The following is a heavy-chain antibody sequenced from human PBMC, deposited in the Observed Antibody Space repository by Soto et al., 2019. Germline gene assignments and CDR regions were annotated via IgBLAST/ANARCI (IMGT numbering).Heavy chain of an antibody. V-gene: IGHV4-59*01. CDR2: MYNTGST. CDR3: ARDLWGYCGTDCFPLDV. CDR1: GGAISRYY. J-gene: IGHJ6*02. Sequence: QVQLQESGPGLVKPSETLSLTCTVSGGAISRYYWSWIRQPPGKGLEWIGYMYNTGSTVYNPSFKSRVTISVDTSKNQCSLQLNSVTAADTAVYYCARDLWGYCGTDCFPLDVWGQGTTVTVSS. D-gene: IGHD2-21*02.